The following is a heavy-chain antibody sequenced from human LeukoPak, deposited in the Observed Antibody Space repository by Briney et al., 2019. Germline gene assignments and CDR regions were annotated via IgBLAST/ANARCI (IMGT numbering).Heavy chain of an antibody. CDR3: ARVDPGEGLVTFDY. CDR2: IYYSGST. V-gene: IGHV4-30-4*01. CDR1: GGSISSGDYY. Sequence: SQTLSLTCTVSGGSISSGDYYWSWIRQPPGKGLEWIVYIYYSGSTYYNPSHKSRVTISVDTSKNQFSLKLSSVTAADTAVYYCARVDPGEGLVTFDYWGQGTLVTVSS. J-gene: IGHJ4*02. D-gene: IGHD3/OR15-3a*01.